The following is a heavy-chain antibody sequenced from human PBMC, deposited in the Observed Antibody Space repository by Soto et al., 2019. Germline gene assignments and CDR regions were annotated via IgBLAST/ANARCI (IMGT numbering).Heavy chain of an antibody. CDR3: AKDRKVAGTGKNWFDP. Sequence: GGSLRLSCAASGFTFSSYAMSWVRQAPGKGLEWVSAISGSGGSTYYADSVKGRFTISRDNSKNTLYLQMNSLRAEDTAVYYCAKDRKVAGTGKNWFDPWGQGTLVTVSS. CDR1: GFTFSSYA. J-gene: IGHJ5*02. CDR2: ISGSGGST. D-gene: IGHD6-19*01. V-gene: IGHV3-23*01.